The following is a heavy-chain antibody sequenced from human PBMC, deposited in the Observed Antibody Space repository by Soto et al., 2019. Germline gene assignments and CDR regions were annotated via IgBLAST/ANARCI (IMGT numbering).Heavy chain of an antibody. Sequence: SETLSLTCTVSGGSISSYYWSWIRQPPGMGLEWIGDINYLGSTNYNPSLKSRVTMSVDTSKNQFSLTLNSVTAADTATYYCARGGISHWAYFYYMDVWDRGTTVTVSS. CDR3: ARGGISHWAYFYYMDV. J-gene: IGHJ6*03. CDR1: GGSISSYY. D-gene: IGHD2-21*01. CDR2: INYLGST. V-gene: IGHV4-59*12.